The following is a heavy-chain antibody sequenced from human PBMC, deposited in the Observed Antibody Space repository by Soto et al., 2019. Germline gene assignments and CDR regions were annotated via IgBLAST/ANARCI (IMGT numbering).Heavy chain of an antibody. J-gene: IGHJ6*02. CDR3: ARVFRGGAENGMDV. CDR1: GGSISSYF. CDR2: IYGSGST. D-gene: IGHD3-10*02. Sequence: SETLSLTCTVSGGSISSYFWSWIRQPPGKGLECIGYIYGSGSTYYNPSLKSRVTISVDTSKNQFSLKLSSVTAADTAVYYCARVFRGGAENGMDVWGQGTTVTVSS. V-gene: IGHV4-59*01.